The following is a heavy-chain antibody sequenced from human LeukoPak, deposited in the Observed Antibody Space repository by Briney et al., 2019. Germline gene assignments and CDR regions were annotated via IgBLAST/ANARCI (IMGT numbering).Heavy chain of an antibody. J-gene: IGHJ4*02. V-gene: IGHV3-66*02. CDR3: AGRRVLDASFDY. CDR2: IYGGDNT. CDR1: GFTVSNNY. Sequence: GGSLRLSCAASGFTVSNNYMSWVRQAPGKGLEWVSVIYGGDNTYYVESVMGRFTISRDNSKNTLFLQMSRLRAEDTAVYYCAGRRVLDASFDYWGQGTLVTVSS. D-gene: IGHD3-16*01.